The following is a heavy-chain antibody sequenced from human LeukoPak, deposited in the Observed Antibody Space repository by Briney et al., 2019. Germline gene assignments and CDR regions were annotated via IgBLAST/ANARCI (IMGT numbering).Heavy chain of an antibody. CDR3: AREVGVVMMSGYLY. CDR2: ISGWNGNT. Sequence: GGSVSVSCKASGYTFTNFGMSWVRQAPGQGREWVGWISGWNGNTNYAQTLEGRVTITTDTYTSTAYLELRSLRSDDPAVYYCAREVGVVMMSGYLYWGQGTLVTVSS. D-gene: IGHD2/OR15-2a*01. J-gene: IGHJ4*02. V-gene: IGHV1-18*01. CDR1: GYTFTNFG.